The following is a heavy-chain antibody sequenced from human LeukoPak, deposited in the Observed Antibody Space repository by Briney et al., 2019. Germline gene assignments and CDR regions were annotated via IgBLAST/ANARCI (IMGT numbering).Heavy chain of an antibody. V-gene: IGHV3-21*01. D-gene: IGHD3-22*01. CDR3: ARDLGQYYDTSDNWFDP. CDR2: ITSSSSYI. Sequence: PGGSLRLSCAGSGFTFSSYSMNWVRQAPGKGLGWVSSITSSSSYIYYADSVKGRFTISRDNAKNTLNLQMNSLRAEDTAVYYCARDLGQYYDTSDNWFDPWGQGTLVTVSS. CDR1: GFTFSSYS. J-gene: IGHJ5*02.